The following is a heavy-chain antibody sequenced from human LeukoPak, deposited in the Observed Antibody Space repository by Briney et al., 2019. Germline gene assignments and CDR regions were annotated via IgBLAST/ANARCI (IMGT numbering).Heavy chain of an antibody. V-gene: IGHV4-39*01. CDR1: GGSLTSICYW. D-gene: IGHD5-24*01. CDR3: ARLDGYNQLY. J-gene: IGHJ4*02. CDR2: IYYSGST. Sequence: SETLSLTWPVSGGSLTSICYWCGRIRQPPGKGLEWMGSIYYSGSTYYNPSLKSRVTICVDTSKNQFSLKQSFVTAADTAVYYCARLDGYNQLYWPQGTLVTVSS.